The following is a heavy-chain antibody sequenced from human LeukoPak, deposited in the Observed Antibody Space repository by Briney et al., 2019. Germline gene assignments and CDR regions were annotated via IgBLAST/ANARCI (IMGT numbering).Heavy chain of an antibody. D-gene: IGHD3-10*01. J-gene: IGHJ6*02. CDR2: INPKTGDT. CDR3: ARDSYGSGSPYYGMDV. Sequence: ASVKVSCKASGYTFIDYYIHWVRQAPGQGLECMGWINPKTGDTNYVEKFQGRVTMTRDTSISTAYMELSRLRSDDTAVYYCARDSYGSGSPYYGMDVWGQGTTVTVSS. CDR1: GYTFIDYY. V-gene: IGHV1-2*02.